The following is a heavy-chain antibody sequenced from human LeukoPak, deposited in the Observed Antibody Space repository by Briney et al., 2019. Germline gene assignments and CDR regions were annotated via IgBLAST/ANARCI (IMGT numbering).Heavy chain of an antibody. J-gene: IGHJ4*02. CDR1: GFTFSSYG. CDR2: IWYDGSNK. Sequence: GGSLRLSCAASGFTFSSYGMHWVRQAPGKGLEWVAVIWYDGSNKYYADSVKGRFTISRDNSKNTLYLQMNSLRAEDTAVYYCARAYYYGSGNYFDYWGQRTLVTVSS. CDR3: ARAYYYGSGNYFDY. V-gene: IGHV3-33*01. D-gene: IGHD3-10*01.